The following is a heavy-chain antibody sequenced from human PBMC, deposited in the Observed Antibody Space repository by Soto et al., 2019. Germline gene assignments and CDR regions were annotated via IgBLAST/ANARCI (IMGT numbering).Heavy chain of an antibody. V-gene: IGHV3-48*03. CDR2: ISRSGSTI. Sequence: GSLRLSCAASGFTVSSYEMNWVSQAPGKGLEWISYISRSGSTIYYADSVKGRFTISRDSAENSLYLQMNSLRAEDTAVYYCAKSPNWNWLYFDYWGQGTLVTVSS. CDR1: GFTVSSYE. J-gene: IGHJ4*02. D-gene: IGHD1-1*01. CDR3: AKSPNWNWLYFDY.